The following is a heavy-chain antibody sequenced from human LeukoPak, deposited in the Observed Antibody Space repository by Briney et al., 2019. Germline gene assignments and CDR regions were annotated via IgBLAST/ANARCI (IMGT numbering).Heavy chain of an antibody. J-gene: IGHJ4*02. CDR2: MYYSGTI. V-gene: IGHV4-59*01. CDR1: GGSTSSYY. CDR3: ARAWATDYFDY. Sequence: SETLSLTCTVSGGSTSSYYWSWIRQPPGKGLEWIGYMYYSGTINYNPSLKSRVTISVDTSKNQFSLKLSSVTAADTAMYYCARAWATDYFDYWGQGTLVTVSS.